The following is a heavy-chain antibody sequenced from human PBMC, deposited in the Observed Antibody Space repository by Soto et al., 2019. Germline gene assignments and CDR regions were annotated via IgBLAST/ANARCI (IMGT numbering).Heavy chain of an antibody. Sequence: EVQRVESGGGLVKPGGSLRLSCAASGFTFSSYSMNWVRQAPGKGLEWVSSISSSSSYIYYADSVKGRFTISRDNAKNSLYLQMYSLSAADTAVSHCASQVDSIASDIWGQGTMVTVSP. D-gene: IGHD3-9*01. J-gene: IGHJ3*02. CDR2: ISSSSSYI. V-gene: IGHV3-21*01. CDR3: ASQVDSIASDI. CDR1: GFTFSSYS.